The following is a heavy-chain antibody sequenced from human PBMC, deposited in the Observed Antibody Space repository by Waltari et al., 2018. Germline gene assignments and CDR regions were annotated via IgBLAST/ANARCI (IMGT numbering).Heavy chain of an antibody. CDR2: MNPNRGNT. J-gene: IGHJ3*02. CDR1: GYTFTSYD. Sequence: QVQLVQSGAEVKKPGASVKVSCKASGYTFTSYDINWVRQATGQGLEVMGRMNPNRGNTGYAQKFQGRVTMTRNTSISTAYMELSSLRSEDTAVYYCAREGSYGVRNAFDIWGQGTMVTVSS. D-gene: IGHD1-26*01. V-gene: IGHV1-8*01. CDR3: AREGSYGVRNAFDI.